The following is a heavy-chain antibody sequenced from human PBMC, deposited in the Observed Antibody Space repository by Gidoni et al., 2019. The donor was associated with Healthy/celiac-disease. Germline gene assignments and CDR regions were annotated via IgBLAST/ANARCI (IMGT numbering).Heavy chain of an antibody. CDR1: GGSISSGGYS. Sequence: QLQLQESGPGLVKSSQTLSPTCAVSGGSISSGGYSWSWLRQPPGEGLEWIGYIYHSGSTYYSPSLESRVTISVDRSKNQFSLKLSSVTAADTAVYYCASSLAAAGTRYYFDYWGQGTLVTVSS. CDR2: IYHSGST. D-gene: IGHD6-13*01. J-gene: IGHJ4*02. CDR3: ASSLAAAGTRYYFDY. V-gene: IGHV4-30-2*01.